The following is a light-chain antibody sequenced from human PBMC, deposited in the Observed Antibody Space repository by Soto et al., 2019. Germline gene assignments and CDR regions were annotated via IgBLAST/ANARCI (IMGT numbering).Light chain of an antibody. CDR1: QSVYSN. V-gene: IGKV3-15*01. CDR2: VAS. CDR3: QQYQSWPLT. J-gene: IGKJ4*01. Sequence: EIVMTQSPATLSVSPGERATLSCRASQSVYSNLAWYQQTPGQAPRLLIYVASTRANGIPARFSGSGSGTEFTITISSLQSEDFAVYYCQQYQSWPLTFGGGTTVESK.